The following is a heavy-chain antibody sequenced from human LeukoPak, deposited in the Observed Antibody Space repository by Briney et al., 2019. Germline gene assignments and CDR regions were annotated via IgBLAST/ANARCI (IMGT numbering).Heavy chain of an antibody. D-gene: IGHD3-10*01. Sequence: KPSETLSLTCTVSGGSISSGDYYWGWIRQPPGKGLEWIGYIYYSGSTYYNPSLKSRVTISVDTSKNQFSLKLSSVTAADTAVYYCARASPLTMVRNYYFDYWGQGTLVTVSS. CDR3: ARASPLTMVRNYYFDY. CDR2: IYYSGST. J-gene: IGHJ4*02. CDR1: GGSISSGDYY. V-gene: IGHV4-30-4*01.